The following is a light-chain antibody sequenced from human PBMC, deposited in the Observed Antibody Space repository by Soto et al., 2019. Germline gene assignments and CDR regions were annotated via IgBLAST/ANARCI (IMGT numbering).Light chain of an antibody. V-gene: IGKV3-20*01. CDR1: QSVNLN. CDR2: GAS. CDR3: QQYGSSPPIT. J-gene: IGKJ5*01. Sequence: EIMMTQSPGTLSVSPGEGATLSCTASQSVNLNLAWYQQKPGQPPRLLLYGASTRATGIPVRFRGSGSGTDLTLTISRLEPEDFAVYYCQQYGSSPPITFGQGTRLEIK.